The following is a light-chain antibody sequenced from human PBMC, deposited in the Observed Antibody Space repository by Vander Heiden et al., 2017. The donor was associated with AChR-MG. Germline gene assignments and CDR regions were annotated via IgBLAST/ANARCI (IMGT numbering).Light chain of an antibody. CDR3: QQDNNWPRT. J-gene: IGKJ2*01. CDR1: QSVSSN. V-gene: IGKV3-15*01. Sequence: EIVMPQSPATLSVSPGERATLPCRASQSVSSNLAWYQQKPGQAPRLLIYGASTRATGIPARFSGSGSGTEFTLTISSLQSEDFAVYYCQQDNNWPRTFGQGTKLEIK. CDR2: GAS.